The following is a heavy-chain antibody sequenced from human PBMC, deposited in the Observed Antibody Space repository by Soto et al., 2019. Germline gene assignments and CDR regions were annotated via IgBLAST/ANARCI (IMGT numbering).Heavy chain of an antibody. CDR1: GGSISSGGYY. D-gene: IGHD2-15*01. J-gene: IGHJ4*02. CDR3: ARDYCSGGSCYAY. V-gene: IGHV4-31*03. Sequence: QVQLQESGPGLVKPSQTLSLTCTVSGGSISSGGYYWSWIRQHPGKGLEWIGYIYYSGSTYYNPSLRSRVTISVDTSKNHFSLKLSSVPAADPAVYYCARDYCSGGSCYAYWGQGTRVTVSS. CDR2: IYYSGST.